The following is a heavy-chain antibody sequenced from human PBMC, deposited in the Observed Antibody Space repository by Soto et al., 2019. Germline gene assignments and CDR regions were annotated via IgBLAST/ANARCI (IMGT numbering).Heavy chain of an antibody. J-gene: IGHJ5*01. CDR2: ISWNSGSI. V-gene: IGHV3-9*01. CDR1: GFTFDDYA. Sequence: PGGSLRLSCAASGFTFDDYAMHWVRQAPGKGLEWVSGISWNSGSIGYADSVKGRFTISRDNAKNSLYLQMNSLRAEDTAIYYCARAVNWNEFDPWGQGTLVTVSS. D-gene: IGHD1-1*01. CDR3: ARAVNWNEFDP.